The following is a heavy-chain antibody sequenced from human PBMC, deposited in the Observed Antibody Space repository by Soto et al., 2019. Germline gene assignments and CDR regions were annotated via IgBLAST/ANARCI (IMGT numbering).Heavy chain of an antibody. CDR2: IIPAYRTL. J-gene: IGHJ4*02. Sequence: QVQLVQSGAEVKKPGSSVKVSCRASGGTFIDYAIGWVRQAPGQGLEWMGGIIPAYRTLNFAQKFKGRVTITADESTGTAFMTLSGLASNDTAVYYCATGVIWIGYFTVDSWGQGTRVTVSS. CDR3: ATGVIWIGYFTVDS. V-gene: IGHV1-69*01. D-gene: IGHD3-3*01. CDR1: GGTFIDYA.